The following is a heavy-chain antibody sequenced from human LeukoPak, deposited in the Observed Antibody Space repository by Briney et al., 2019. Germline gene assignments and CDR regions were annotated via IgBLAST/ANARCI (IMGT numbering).Heavy chain of an antibody. CDR3: ARADEYRSEYYFDY. J-gene: IGHJ4*02. D-gene: IGHD6-6*01. V-gene: IGHV1-2*02. Sequence: ASVKVSFKASGYMFSGFYIHWVRQAPGQGLEWMGWINPNSGATNYAQKFHGRVTMTRDTSISTAYMDLSSLRSDDTAVYYCARADEYRSEYYFDYWGQGTLVTVSS. CDR1: GYMFSGFY. CDR2: INPNSGAT.